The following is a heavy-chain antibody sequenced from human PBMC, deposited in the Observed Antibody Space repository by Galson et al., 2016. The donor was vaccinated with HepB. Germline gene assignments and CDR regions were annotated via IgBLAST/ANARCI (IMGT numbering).Heavy chain of an antibody. CDR2: ISWDSLSI. CDR3: AKDRGYSTSYLGIPGGMDV. D-gene: IGHD6-13*01. V-gene: IGHV3-9*01. Sequence: SLRLSCAASGFTFHDYAMHWVRQVPGKGLEWVSGISWDSLSIGYADSAKGRFTISRDNAKNSLYLQMNSLRAEDTALYYCAKDRGYSTSYLGIPGGMDVWGRGTTVTVSS. J-gene: IGHJ6*04. CDR1: GFTFHDYA.